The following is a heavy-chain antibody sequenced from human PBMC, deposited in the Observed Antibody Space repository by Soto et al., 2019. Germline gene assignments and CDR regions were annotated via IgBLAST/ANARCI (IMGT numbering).Heavy chain of an antibody. J-gene: IGHJ4*02. D-gene: IGHD3-22*01. CDR1: GFTFSSYS. CDR2: IWYDGSNK. Sequence: QVQLVESGGGVVQPGRSLRLSCAASGFTFSSYSMHWVRQAPGKGLEWVAVIWYDGSNKYYADSVKGRFTISRDNSKNTLYLQMNSLRAEDTAVYYCARDLYDSSGYYYYWGQGTLVTVSS. V-gene: IGHV3-33*01. CDR3: ARDLYDSSGYYYY.